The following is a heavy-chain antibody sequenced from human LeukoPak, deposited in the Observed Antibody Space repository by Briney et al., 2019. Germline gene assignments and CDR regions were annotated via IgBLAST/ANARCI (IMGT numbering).Heavy chain of an antibody. J-gene: IGHJ4*02. CDR2: INYSGNT. CDR3: ARDPHDYVWGSWRLMGSDY. Sequence: SETLSLTCTVSGGSISSNSYYWGWMRQPPGKGLEWIGNINYSGNTYYNPSLKSRVTISLDTSKNQFSLKLSSVAAADTAVYYCARDPHDYVWGSWRLMGSDYWGQGTLVTVSS. CDR1: GGSISSNSYY. V-gene: IGHV4-39*07. D-gene: IGHD3-16*01.